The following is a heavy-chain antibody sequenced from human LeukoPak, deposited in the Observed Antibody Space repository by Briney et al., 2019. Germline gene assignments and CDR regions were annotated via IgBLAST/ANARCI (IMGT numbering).Heavy chain of an antibody. D-gene: IGHD1-26*01. J-gene: IGHJ6*03. CDR1: GYSFTSYW. CDR3: ARLKGANPFYMDV. Sequence: GESLKISCKGSGYSFTSYWIAWVRQMPGKGLEWMGIIYPGDSDTRYSPSFQGQVTISADKFISTAYLQWSSLKASDTAMYYCARLKGANPFYMDVWGKGTTVTISS. V-gene: IGHV5-51*01. CDR2: IYPGDSDT.